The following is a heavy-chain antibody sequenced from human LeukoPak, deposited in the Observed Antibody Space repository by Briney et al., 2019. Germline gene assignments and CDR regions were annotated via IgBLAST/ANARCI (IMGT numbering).Heavy chain of an antibody. CDR1: GGSISSYY. J-gene: IGHJ4*02. Sequence: PSETLSLTCTVSGGSISSYYWSWIRQPPGKGLEWIGYIYYSGSTNYNPSLKSRVTISVDTSKNQFSLKLSSVTAADMAVYYCARVDSDTAMVDYWGQGTLVTVSS. D-gene: IGHD5-18*01. CDR2: IYYSGST. CDR3: ARVDSDTAMVDY. V-gene: IGHV4-59*01.